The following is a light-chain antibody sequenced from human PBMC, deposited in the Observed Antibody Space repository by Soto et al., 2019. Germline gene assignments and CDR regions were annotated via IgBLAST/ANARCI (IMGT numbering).Light chain of an antibody. CDR2: NAS. CDR1: HSISIW. CDR3: QQYHTSPRT. Sequence: DIHMTHSPSTLSASLGDIVTITFRARHSISIWLAWYQQKPVTAPKLLIYNASSLDTGVPSSFSGSGYGTDFTLTISSLQPDDFATYYCQQYHTSPRTFGHATNVDI. V-gene: IGKV1-5*01. J-gene: IGKJ1*01.